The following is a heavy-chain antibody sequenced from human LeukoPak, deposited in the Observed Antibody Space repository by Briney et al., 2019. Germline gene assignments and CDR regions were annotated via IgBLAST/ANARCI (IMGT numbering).Heavy chain of an antibody. D-gene: IGHD2-15*01. CDR3: AKDETDCSGGSCYSLSDY. J-gene: IGHJ4*02. CDR2: ISYDGSNK. Sequence: SGGSLRLSCAASGFTFSSYAMHWVRQAPGKGLEWVAVISYDGSNKYYADSVKGRFTISRDNSKNTLYLQMNSLRAEDTAVYYCAKDETDCSGGSCYSLSDYWGQGTLVTVSS. V-gene: IGHV3-30-3*01. CDR1: GFTFSSYA.